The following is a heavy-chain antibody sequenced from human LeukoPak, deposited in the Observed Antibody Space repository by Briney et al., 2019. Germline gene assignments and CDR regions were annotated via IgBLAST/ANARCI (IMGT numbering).Heavy chain of an antibody. CDR1: GDSTSSSSYY. Sequence: SETLSLTCTVSGDSTSSSSYYWGWIRQSPGKGLEWIGSIYYSGSTHYNPSLKSRVTISLDTSKNQFSLKLSSVTAADTAEYYCAREVGGIDRRIDYWGQGTLVTVSS. CDR3: AREVGGIDRRIDY. D-gene: IGHD1-26*01. CDR2: IYYSGST. V-gene: IGHV4-39*07. J-gene: IGHJ4*02.